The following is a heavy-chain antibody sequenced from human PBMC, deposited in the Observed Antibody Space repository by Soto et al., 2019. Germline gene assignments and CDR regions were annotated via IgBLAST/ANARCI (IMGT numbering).Heavy chain of an antibody. V-gene: IGHV3-23*01. J-gene: IGHJ6*02. CDR1: GSTFSSYA. Sequence: GGSLRLSCAASGSTFSSYAMNWVRQAPGKGLEWVSRISGSGGSTYYADSVKGRFTISRDNSKNTLYLQMNSLRDEDTAVYYCAKDRNTRVYYNGMDVWGQGTTVTVSS. CDR3: AKDRNTRVYYNGMDV. CDR2: ISGSGGST. D-gene: IGHD1-1*01.